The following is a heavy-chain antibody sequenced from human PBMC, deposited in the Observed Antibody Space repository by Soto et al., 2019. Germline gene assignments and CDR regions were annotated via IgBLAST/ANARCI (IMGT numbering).Heavy chain of an antibody. CDR3: TTDFKGDTAVDY. V-gene: IGHV3-15*01. Sequence: GGSLRLSCAASGFTFTNAWMSWVRQASGKGLEWVGRIKSKTDGETTDYAAPVKGRFTISRDDSKNTLYLHMSSLQTEDTALYYCTTDFKGDTAVDYWGQGTLVTVSS. D-gene: IGHD5-18*01. CDR1: GFTFTNAW. CDR2: IKSKTDGETT. J-gene: IGHJ4*02.